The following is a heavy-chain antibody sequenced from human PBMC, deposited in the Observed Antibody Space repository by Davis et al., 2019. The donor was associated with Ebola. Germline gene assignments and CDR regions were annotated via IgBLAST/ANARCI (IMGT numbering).Heavy chain of an antibody. CDR3: AKGPQWLVHPYFDY. Sequence: GGSLRLSCAASGFTFSSYAMSWVRQAPGKGLEWVSAISDGGDSTYYADSVQGRFTISRDNSKNTLYLQMNSLRADDTAVYYCAKGPQWLVHPYFDYWGQGTLVTVSS. CDR1: GFTFSSYA. CDR2: ISDGGDST. V-gene: IGHV3-23*01. D-gene: IGHD6-19*01. J-gene: IGHJ4*02.